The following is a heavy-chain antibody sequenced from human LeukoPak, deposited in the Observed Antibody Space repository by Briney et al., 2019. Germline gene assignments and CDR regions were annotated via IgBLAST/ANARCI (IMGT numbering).Heavy chain of an antibody. V-gene: IGHV5-51*01. CDR3: ARIKQVLRYFDWLDQGVYYFDY. CDR1: GYSFTSYW. CDR2: IYPGDSDT. Sequence: GESLKISCKGSGYSFTSYWIGWVRQMPGKGLEWMGIIYPGDSDTRYSPSFQGQVTISADKSISTAYLQWSSLKASDTAMYYCARIKQVLRYFDWLDQGVYYFDYWGQGTLVTVSS. J-gene: IGHJ4*02. D-gene: IGHD3-9*01.